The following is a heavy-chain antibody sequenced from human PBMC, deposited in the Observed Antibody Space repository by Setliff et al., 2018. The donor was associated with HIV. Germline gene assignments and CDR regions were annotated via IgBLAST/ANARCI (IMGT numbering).Heavy chain of an antibody. J-gene: IGHJ4*02. D-gene: IGHD4-17*01. CDR2: IYYNVNN. Sequence: PSETLSLTCAVSGVSISSQYWSWIRQPPGKGLEWIGFIYYNVNNNYNPSLKSRVSISIDTSKNQFSLTLTSATAADTAVYYCTTGGSMTAMTTWGQGTQVTVSS. CDR1: GVSISSQY. CDR3: TTGGSMTAMTT. V-gene: IGHV4-59*11.